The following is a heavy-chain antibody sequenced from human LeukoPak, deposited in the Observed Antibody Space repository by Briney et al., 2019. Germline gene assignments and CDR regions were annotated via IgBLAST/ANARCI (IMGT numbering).Heavy chain of an antibody. J-gene: IGHJ4*02. CDR1: GGSISSGGYY. CDR2: IYHSGST. V-gene: IGHV4-30-2*01. Sequence: SETLSLTCAVSGGSISSGGYYWSWIRQPPGKGLEWIGYIYHSGSTYYNPSLKSRVTISVDTSKNQFSLKLSSVTAADTAVYYCARAVAYCGGDCYTFDYWGQGTLVTVSS. CDR3: ARAVAYCGGDCYTFDY. D-gene: IGHD2-21*02.